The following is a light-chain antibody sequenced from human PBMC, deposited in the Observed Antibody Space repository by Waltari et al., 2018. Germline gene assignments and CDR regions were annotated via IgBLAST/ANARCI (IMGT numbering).Light chain of an antibody. CDR2: WAS. V-gene: IGKV4-1*01. Sequence: DIVMTQSPDSLAVSPGARATINCQSTQSVLYSSNNKNYLSWYQQKPGQPPKRLIYWASTRESGVPDRFSGSGSGTDFTLTISSLQAEDVAVYYCHQYYRTPYTLGQGTKLEIK. J-gene: IGKJ2*01. CDR3: HQYYRTPYT. CDR1: QSVLYSSNNKNY.